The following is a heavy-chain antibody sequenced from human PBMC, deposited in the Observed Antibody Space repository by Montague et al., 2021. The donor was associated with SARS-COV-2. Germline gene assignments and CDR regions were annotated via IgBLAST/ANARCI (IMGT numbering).Heavy chain of an antibody. CDR1: GFTFSSYA. Sequence: SLRLSCAASGFTFSSYAMHWVRQAPGKGLEWVAIISYDGSNKYYADSVKGRFTISRDNSKNTLYLQMNNLRAEDTAVYYCARDLQDYYGMDVWGQGTTVTVSS. D-gene: IGHD4-11*01. V-gene: IGHV3-30*04. J-gene: IGHJ6*02. CDR2: ISYDGSNK. CDR3: ARDLQDYYGMDV.